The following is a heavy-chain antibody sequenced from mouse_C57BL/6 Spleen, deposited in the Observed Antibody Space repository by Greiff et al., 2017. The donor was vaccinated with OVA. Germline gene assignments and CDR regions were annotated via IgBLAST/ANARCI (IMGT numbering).Heavy chain of an antibody. CDR2: IYPGDGDT. D-gene: IGHD2-3*01. V-gene: IGHV1-82*01. CDR3: ARSYDGYLWYFDV. J-gene: IGHJ1*03. Sequence: VQLQQSGPELVKPGASVKISCKASGYAFSSSWMNWVKQRPGKGLEWIGRIYPGDGDTNYNGKFKGKATLTADKSSSTAYMQLSSLTSEDSAVYFCARSYDGYLWYFDVWGTGTTVTVSS. CDR1: GYAFSSSW.